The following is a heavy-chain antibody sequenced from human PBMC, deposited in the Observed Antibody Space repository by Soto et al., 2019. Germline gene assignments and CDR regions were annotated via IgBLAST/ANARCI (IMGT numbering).Heavy chain of an antibody. V-gene: IGHV4-59*01. J-gene: IGHJ4*02. D-gene: IGHD3-10*01. CDR1: GGSISGYF. CDR2: ISHTGIT. CDR3: ARKEYYFDY. Sequence: SETLSLTCTVSGGSISGYFWTWIRQPPGKGLEWIGYISHTGITNYNSSLKSRVTMSVDTSKNQFSLRVSSLTVADTAVYYCARKEYYFDYWGQGILVTVSS.